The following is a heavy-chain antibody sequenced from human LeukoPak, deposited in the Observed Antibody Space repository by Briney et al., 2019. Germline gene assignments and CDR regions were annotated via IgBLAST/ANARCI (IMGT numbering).Heavy chain of an antibody. Sequence: ESGPTLVKPTQTLTLTCTFSGFSLTTRGVGVGWIRQPPGKALEWLALIYWDDDKRYSPSLKSRLTNTKDTSKNQVVLTMTNMDPVDTATYYCAHRTDLYSSSWYWGYWGQETLVTVSS. V-gene: IGHV2-5*02. D-gene: IGHD6-13*01. J-gene: IGHJ4*02. CDR1: GFSLTTRGVG. CDR2: IYWDDDK. CDR3: AHRTDLYSSSWYWGY.